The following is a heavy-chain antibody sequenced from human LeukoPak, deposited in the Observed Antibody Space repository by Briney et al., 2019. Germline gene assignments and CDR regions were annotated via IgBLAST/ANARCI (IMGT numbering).Heavy chain of an antibody. D-gene: IGHD3-3*01. CDR3: ARARPYYDFWSGQRHYYSGMDV. CDR2: INHSGST. J-gene: IGHJ6*02. Sequence: SETLSLTSAVYGGSFSGYYWSWIRQPPGKGLEWIGEINHSGSTNYNPSLKSRVTISVDTSKNQFSLKLSSVTAADTAVYYCARARPYYDFWSGQRHYYSGMDVWGQGTTVTVSS. V-gene: IGHV4-34*01. CDR1: GGSFSGYY.